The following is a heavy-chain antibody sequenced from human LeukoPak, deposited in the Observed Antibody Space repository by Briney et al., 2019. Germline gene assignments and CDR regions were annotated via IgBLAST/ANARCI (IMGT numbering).Heavy chain of an antibody. CDR3: ARVGYCTNGVCSSYYYYGMDV. V-gene: IGHV1-18*01. D-gene: IGHD2-8*01. CDR1: GYTFTSYG. Sequence: GASVKVSCKASGYTFTSYGISWVRQAPGQGLEWMGWISAYNGNTNYAQKLQGRVTMTTDTSTSTAYMELRSLRSDDTAVYYCARVGYCTNGVCSSYYYYGMDVWGQGTTVTVSS. CDR2: ISAYNGNT. J-gene: IGHJ6*02.